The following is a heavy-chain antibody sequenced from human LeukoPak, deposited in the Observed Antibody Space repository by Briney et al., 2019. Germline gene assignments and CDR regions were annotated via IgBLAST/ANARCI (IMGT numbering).Heavy chain of an antibody. V-gene: IGHV3-23*01. CDR3: ARVTIFGVVIIGYYYYYMDV. CDR1: GFTFSSYA. Sequence: GGSLRLSCAASGFTFSSYAMSWVRQAPGKGLEWVSGISGSGGSTYYADSVKGRFTISRDNSKNTLYLQMNSLRAEDTAVYYCARVTIFGVVIIGYYYYYMDVWGKGTTVTASS. CDR2: ISGSGGST. D-gene: IGHD3-3*01. J-gene: IGHJ6*03.